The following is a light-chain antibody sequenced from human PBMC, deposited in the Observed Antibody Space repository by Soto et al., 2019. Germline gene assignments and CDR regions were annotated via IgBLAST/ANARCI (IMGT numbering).Light chain of an antibody. CDR1: SGHSSYA. V-gene: IGLV4-69*01. J-gene: IGLJ3*02. Sequence: QLVLTQSPSASASLGASVKLTCTLSSGHSSYAIAWHQQQPEKGPRYLMKLNSDGSHSKGDGIPNRFSGSSSGAERYITTSSLQAEDEADYYCQNWGTGLLVFGGGTKLTVL. CDR3: QNWGTGLLV. CDR2: LNSDGSH.